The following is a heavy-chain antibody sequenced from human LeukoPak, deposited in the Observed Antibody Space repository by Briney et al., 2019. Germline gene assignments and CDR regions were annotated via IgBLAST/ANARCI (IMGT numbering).Heavy chain of an antibody. CDR3: ARGADYGIAAGTYGMDV. CDR2: ISSSSTYI. J-gene: IGHJ6*02. V-gene: IGHV3-21*01. Sequence: TGGSLRLSCAASGFTFSSYAMSWVRQAPGKGLEWVSSISSSSTYIYYADSVKGRFTISTDNAKNSLYLQMNSLRAEDTAVYYCARGADYGIAAGTYGMDVWGQGTTVTVSS. CDR1: GFTFSSYA. D-gene: IGHD6-13*01.